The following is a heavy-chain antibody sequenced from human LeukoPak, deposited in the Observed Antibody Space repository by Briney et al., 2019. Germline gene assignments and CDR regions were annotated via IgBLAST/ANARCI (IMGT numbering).Heavy chain of an antibody. J-gene: IGHJ4*02. CDR3: AREYCTNGVCYFDY. V-gene: IGHV3-48*04. CDR1: GFTFSSYS. D-gene: IGHD2-8*01. CDR2: VSSSSSTI. Sequence: GGSLSLSCAASGFTFSSYSMNWVRQAPGKGLEWVSYVSSSSSTIYYADSVKGRFTISRDNAKNSLYLQMNSLRAEDTAVYYCAREYCTNGVCYFDYWGQGTLVTVSS.